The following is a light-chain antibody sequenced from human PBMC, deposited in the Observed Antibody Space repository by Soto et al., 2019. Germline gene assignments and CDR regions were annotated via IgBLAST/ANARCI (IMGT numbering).Light chain of an antibody. CDR3: QQFCSTFCA. Sequence: DIVMTQSPDSLAVSLGERATINCKSSLSVLHSTINKHCLSWYQQKPGQPPKLLLYWASTRESGVPDQFSGSGSVTDFTLTLSSLQSEDVAIYYCQQFCSTFCAFGQGTKVEI. V-gene: IGKV4-1*01. CDR1: LSVLHSTINKHC. J-gene: IGKJ1*01. CDR2: WAS.